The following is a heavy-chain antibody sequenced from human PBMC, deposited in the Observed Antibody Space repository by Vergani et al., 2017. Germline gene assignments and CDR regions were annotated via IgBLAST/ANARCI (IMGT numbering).Heavy chain of an antibody. CDR1: GYTFTSYY. D-gene: IGHD3-10*01. Sequence: VQLVPSGAEVKKPGASVKVSCKASGYTFTSYYLHWVRQAPGQGLAWMGIINPSGGSTSYAQKFQGRVTMTRDTSPSTVYMELSSLRSEDTAVYYCARDRGIKDAFDIWGQGTMVTVSS. CDR3: ARDRGIKDAFDI. V-gene: IGHV1-46*01. J-gene: IGHJ3*02. CDR2: INPSGGST.